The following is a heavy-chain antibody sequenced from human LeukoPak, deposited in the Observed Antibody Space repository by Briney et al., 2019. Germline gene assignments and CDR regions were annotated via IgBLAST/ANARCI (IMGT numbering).Heavy chain of an antibody. CDR1: GGSFSGYY. D-gene: IGHD6-19*01. V-gene: IGHV4-34*01. CDR3: ARGRVYSSGWYKPFDY. Sequence: SETLSLTCAVYGGSFSGYYWSWIRQPPGKGLEGIGEINHSGSTNYNPSLKSRVTISVDTSKNQFSLQLSSVTAADTAVYYCARGRVYSSGWYKPFDYWGQGTLVTVSS. CDR2: INHSGST. J-gene: IGHJ4*02.